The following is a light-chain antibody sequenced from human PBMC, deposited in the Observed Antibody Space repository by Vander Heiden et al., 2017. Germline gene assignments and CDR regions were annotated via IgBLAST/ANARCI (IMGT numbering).Light chain of an antibody. V-gene: IGKV4-1*01. CDR3: QQDYRNHQHT. J-gene: IGKJ2*01. CDR1: QSVLYSSNNKNY. Sequence: DIVMTQSPDSLAVSLGERATINCKSSQSVLYSSNNKNYLAWYQQKPGQPPKLLIYWASTRESGVPDRFSGSGYGTDFTLTISSRQAEDVAVYYCQQDYRNHQHTFGQGTKLEIK. CDR2: WAS.